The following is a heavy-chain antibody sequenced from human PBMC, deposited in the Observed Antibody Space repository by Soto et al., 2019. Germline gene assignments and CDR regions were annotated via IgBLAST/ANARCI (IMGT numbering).Heavy chain of an antibody. Sequence: EVQLVESGGGLVKPGGSLRLSCAASGFTFSNAWMSWVRQAPGKGLEWVGRIKSITDGGTTDYAAPVKGRFTISRDDSKNTLYLQMNSLNIEDTAVYYCPVYRGGLDVWGQGTTVTVS. J-gene: IGHJ6*02. CDR2: IKSITDGGTT. V-gene: IGHV3-15*01. CDR1: GFTFSNAW. D-gene: IGHD5-12*01. CDR3: PVYRGGLDV.